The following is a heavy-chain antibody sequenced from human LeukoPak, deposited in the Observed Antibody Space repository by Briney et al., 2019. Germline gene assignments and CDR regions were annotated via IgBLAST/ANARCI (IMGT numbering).Heavy chain of an antibody. CDR1: GFMFNDYA. CDR2: ISWNSGNM. Sequence: GGSLRLSCAPSGFMFNDYALHWVRQAPGKGLEWVSSISWNSGNMYYVDSVKGRFTISRENAKNSLYLQMNSLRAGDTAVYYCARDGGLKAGKAFDIWGQGTMVTVSS. D-gene: IGHD3-16*01. CDR3: ARDGGLKAGKAFDI. V-gene: IGHV3-9*01. J-gene: IGHJ3*02.